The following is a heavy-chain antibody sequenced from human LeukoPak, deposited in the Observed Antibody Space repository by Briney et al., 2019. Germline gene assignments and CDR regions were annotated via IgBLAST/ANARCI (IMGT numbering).Heavy chain of an antibody. V-gene: IGHV3-7*01. Sequence: GGSLRLSCAASGFTFSSYWMSWVRQAPGKGLEWVANIKEDGSEIQYVDSVKGRFTISRDNAKNSLYLQMNSLRAEDTAVYYCARATASNWFDPWGRGTLVTVSS. D-gene: IGHD2-21*01. CDR3: ARATASNWFDP. CDR2: IKEDGSEI. J-gene: IGHJ5*02. CDR1: GFTFSSYW.